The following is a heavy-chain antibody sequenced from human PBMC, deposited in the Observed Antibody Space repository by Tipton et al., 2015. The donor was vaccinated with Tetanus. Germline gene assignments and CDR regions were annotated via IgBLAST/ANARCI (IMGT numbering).Heavy chain of an antibody. Sequence: TLSLTCTVSGGSVSSGSYYWSWIRQPPGKGLEWIGYIYYSGSTNYNPSLKSRVTISVDTSKNQFSLKLSSVTAADTAVYYCATWIQLWLRRAFDIWGQGTMVTVSS. D-gene: IGHD5-18*01. CDR2: IYYSGST. CDR3: ATWIQLWLRRAFDI. J-gene: IGHJ3*02. V-gene: IGHV4-61*01. CDR1: GGSVSSGSYY.